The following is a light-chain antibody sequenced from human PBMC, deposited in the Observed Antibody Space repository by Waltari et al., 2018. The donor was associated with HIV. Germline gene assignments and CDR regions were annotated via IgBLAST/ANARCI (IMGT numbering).Light chain of an antibody. J-gene: IGKJ1*01. CDR1: QNISNW. Sequence: DIQLTQSPSTLSASVGDGVTVSCRAIQNISNWLTWYQQKPGKAPKLLIYKGSNLESAVPSRFSGSGSGTEFTLTLSSLQPEDFATYYCQQYDSYPWTFGPGTKVEIK. CDR3: QQYDSYPWT. V-gene: IGKV1-5*03. CDR2: KGS.